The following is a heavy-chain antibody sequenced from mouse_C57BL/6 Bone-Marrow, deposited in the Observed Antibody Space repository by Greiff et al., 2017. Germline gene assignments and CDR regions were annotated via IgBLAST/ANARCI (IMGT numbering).Heavy chain of an antibody. J-gene: IGHJ1*03. D-gene: IGHD1-1*01. V-gene: IGHV5-4*01. CDR3: ARDRDYYGSSPSYWYFDV. Sequence: EVKLVESGGGLVKPGGSLKLSCAASGFTFSSYAMSWVRQTPEKRLEWVATISDGGSYTYYPDNVTGRFTISRDNAKNNLYLQMSHLKSEDTAMYYCARDRDYYGSSPSYWYFDVWGTGTTVTVSS. CDR1: GFTFSSYA. CDR2: ISDGGSYT.